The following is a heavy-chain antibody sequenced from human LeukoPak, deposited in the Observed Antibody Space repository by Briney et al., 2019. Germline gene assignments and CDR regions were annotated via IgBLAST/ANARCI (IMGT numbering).Heavy chain of an antibody. D-gene: IGHD2-21*01. V-gene: IGHV5-51*01. CDR3: ARRSYCGGDCYPLDY. CDR1: GYSFTSYW. Sequence: GESLKISCKGSGYSFTSYWIGWVRQMPGKGLDWMGIIYPGDSDTRYSPSFQGQVTISADKSISTAYLQWSSLKASDTAMYYCARRSYCGGDCYPLDYWGQGTLVTVSS. CDR2: IYPGDSDT. J-gene: IGHJ4*02.